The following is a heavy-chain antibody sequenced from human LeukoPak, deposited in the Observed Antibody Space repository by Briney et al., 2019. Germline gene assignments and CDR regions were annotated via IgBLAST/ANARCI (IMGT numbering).Heavy chain of an antibody. V-gene: IGHV3-21*01. CDR3: ARGPFCGGDCSWAVIDY. CDR1: EFTFSSYS. D-gene: IGHD2-21*02. J-gene: IGHJ4*02. Sequence: PGGSLRLSCAASEFTFSSYSMNWVRQAPGKGLEWASSISSSRSYIYYADSVKGRFTISRDNAQNSLYLQMNSLRAEDTAVYYCARGPFCGGDCSWAVIDYWGQGTLVTVSS. CDR2: ISSSRSYI.